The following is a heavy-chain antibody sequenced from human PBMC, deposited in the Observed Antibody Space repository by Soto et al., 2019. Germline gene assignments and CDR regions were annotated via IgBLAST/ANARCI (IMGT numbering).Heavy chain of an antibody. V-gene: IGHV3-30*03. D-gene: IGHD1-1*01. CDR1: GFTFSSFG. CDR2: ISYDGSNK. CDR3: AIQIRPEEYYGLDV. J-gene: IGHJ6*01. Sequence: GGSLGLSCEASGFTFSSFGMHWVRQAPGKGLEWVAVISYDGSNKFYADSVKGRFTISRDNSKNTLYLQMNGLRGEDTAVFYCAIQIRPEEYYGLDVWGQGTTGNGSS.